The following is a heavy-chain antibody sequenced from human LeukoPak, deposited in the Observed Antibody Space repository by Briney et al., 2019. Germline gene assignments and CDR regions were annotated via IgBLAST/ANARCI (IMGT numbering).Heavy chain of an antibody. V-gene: IGHV3-21*01. CDR1: GFTFSSYG. CDR3: ARDLPIAAAGTTGFDY. Sequence: GGPLRLSCAASGFTFSSYGMHWVRQAPGKGLEWVSSISSSSSYIYYADSVKGRFTISRDNAKNSLYLQMNSLRAEDTAVYYCARDLPIAAAGTTGFDYWGQGTLVTVSS. D-gene: IGHD6-13*01. J-gene: IGHJ4*02. CDR2: ISSSSSYI.